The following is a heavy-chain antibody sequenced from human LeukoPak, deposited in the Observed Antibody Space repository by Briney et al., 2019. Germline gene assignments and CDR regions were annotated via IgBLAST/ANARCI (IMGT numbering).Heavy chain of an antibody. J-gene: IGHJ4*02. V-gene: IGHV3-48*01. D-gene: IGHD3-10*01. CDR2: ISSSSNII. Sequence: PGVSLRLSCAASGFTFSNYNMNWVRQPPGKGLQWVSYISSSSNIIYYADSVKGRFTISRDNAKNSLSLQMNSLRAEDTAVYYCARDFAREFTIDYWGQGTLVTVSS. CDR1: GFTFSNYN. CDR3: ARDFAREFTIDY.